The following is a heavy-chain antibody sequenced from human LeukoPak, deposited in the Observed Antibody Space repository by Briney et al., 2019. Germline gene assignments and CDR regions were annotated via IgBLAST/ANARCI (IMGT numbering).Heavy chain of an antibody. V-gene: IGHV4-61*02. CDR2: SYTSGST. Sequence: PSQTLSLTCTVSGGSISSGSYYWSWIRQPAGKGLEWIGRSYTSGSTNYNPSLKSRVTISVDTSKNQFSLKLSPVTAADTAVYHCAREAPHYYDSSGYFELFDYWGQGTLVTVSS. D-gene: IGHD3-22*01. J-gene: IGHJ4*02. CDR3: AREAPHYYDSSGYFELFDY. CDR1: GGSISSGSYY.